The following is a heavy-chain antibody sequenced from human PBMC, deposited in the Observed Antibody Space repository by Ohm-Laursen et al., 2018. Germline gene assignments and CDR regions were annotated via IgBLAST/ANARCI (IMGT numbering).Heavy chain of an antibody. J-gene: IGHJ5*02. CDR3: AKGTAYQLLSHNRVDT. Sequence: SLRLSCAASGFTFSIYGIHWVRQAPGKGLEWVAVMCANGSDKYYADSVKGRFTVSRDNSKNTVYLQMNSLRAEDTAVFYCAKGTAYQLLSHNRVDTWGQGTLVTVSS. CDR2: MCANGSDK. V-gene: IGHV3-33*06. D-gene: IGHD2-2*01. CDR1: GFTFSIYG.